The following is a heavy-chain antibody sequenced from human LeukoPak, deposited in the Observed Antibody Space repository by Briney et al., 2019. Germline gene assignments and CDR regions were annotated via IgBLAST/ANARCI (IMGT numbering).Heavy chain of an antibody. D-gene: IGHD3-3*01. CDR2: IYTSGTT. V-gene: IGHV4-4*07. Sequence: SETLSLTCSVSGGSISNFYWSWLRQPAGKGLEWIGRIYTSGTTNYNPSLKSRVTMSVDTSKNQISLRLSSVTAADTAVYYCARGGTIFGVLTHWGQGTLATVSS. CDR3: ARGGTIFGVLTH. CDR1: GGSISNFY. J-gene: IGHJ4*02.